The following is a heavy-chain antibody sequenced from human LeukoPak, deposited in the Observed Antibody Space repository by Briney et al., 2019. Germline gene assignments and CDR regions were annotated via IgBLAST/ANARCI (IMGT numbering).Heavy chain of an antibody. V-gene: IGHV3-30*14. J-gene: IGHJ4*02. Sequence: GGSLRLSCSASGFSFSTFAMDWVRQAPGKGLEWVAAISNNGGTTYEGDSVKGRFTVSRDNSKNTVYLQLNSLRAEDAAVYYCARLPRGEYWGQGTLVIVSS. D-gene: IGHD3-16*01. CDR3: ARLPRGEY. CDR2: ISNNGGTT. CDR1: GFSFSTFA.